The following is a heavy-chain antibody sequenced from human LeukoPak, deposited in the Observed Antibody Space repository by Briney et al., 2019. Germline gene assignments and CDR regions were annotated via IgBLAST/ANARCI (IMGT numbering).Heavy chain of an antibody. J-gene: IGHJ4*02. CDR1: GGSISRSRYY. Sequence: SETLSLTCTVSGGSISRSRYYWGWIRQPPGKGLEWIGSIYYSGSTYYNPSLKSRVTMSVDTSRNQVSLKLSSVTAADTAVYYCATAGPVAVAGTDYFDSWGQGTLVTVSS. D-gene: IGHD6-19*01. CDR3: ATAGPVAVAGTDYFDS. V-gene: IGHV4-39*07. CDR2: IYYSGST.